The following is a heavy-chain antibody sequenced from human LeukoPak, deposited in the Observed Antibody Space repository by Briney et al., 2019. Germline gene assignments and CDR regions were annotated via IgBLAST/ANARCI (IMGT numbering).Heavy chain of an antibody. CDR3: ARYLYSSGWYFDY. CDR2: ISSRGSTL. V-gene: IGHV3-11*04. D-gene: IGHD6-19*01. Sequence: PGGSLRLSCAASGFTFSDYYMSWVRQAPGKGLEWVSYISSRGSTLYYAHSVKGRFPISRDNAKNPLYLQMNSLRAEDTAVYYCARYLYSSGWYFDYWGQGTLVTVSS. J-gene: IGHJ4*02. CDR1: GFTFSDYY.